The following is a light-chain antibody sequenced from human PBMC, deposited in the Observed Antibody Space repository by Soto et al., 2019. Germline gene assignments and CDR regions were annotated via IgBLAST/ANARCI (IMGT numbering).Light chain of an antibody. V-gene: IGKV1-39*01. CDR1: QSISSY. J-gene: IGKJ4*01. Sequence: DIQMTQSPSSLSASVGDRVTITCRASQSISSYLNWYQQKPGKAPKLLIYAASSLQSGVPSRFSGSGSGTDFILTISSLHPEDFATYYCQQSYSTPLTFGGGTKVDIK. CDR2: AAS. CDR3: QQSYSTPLT.